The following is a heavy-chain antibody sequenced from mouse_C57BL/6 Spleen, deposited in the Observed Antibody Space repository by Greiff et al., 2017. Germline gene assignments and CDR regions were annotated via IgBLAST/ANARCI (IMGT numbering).Heavy chain of an antibody. J-gene: IGHJ2*01. CDR1: GYTFTDYN. D-gene: IGHD1-1*01. CDR3: ARYYYGSREYYFDY. CDR2: INPNNGGT. Sequence: VQLQQSGPELVKPGASVKMSCKASGYTFTDYNMHWLKQSHGKSLEWIGYINPNNGGTSYNQKFKGKATLTVNKSSSTAYMELRSLTSEDSAVYYCARYYYGSREYYFDYWGQGTTLTVSS. V-gene: IGHV1-22*01.